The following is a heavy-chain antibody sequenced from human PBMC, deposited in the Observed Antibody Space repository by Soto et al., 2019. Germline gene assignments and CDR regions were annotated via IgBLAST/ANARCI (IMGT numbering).Heavy chain of an antibody. V-gene: IGHV3-66*01. J-gene: IGHJ5*02. CDR3: VREFRDGSNTRLAFDP. D-gene: IGHD2-15*01. CDR2: MYAGGTT. CDR1: GFTVSSSY. Sequence: EMQLVESGEGLVQPGGSLRLSCAASGFTVSSSYMTWVRQAPGKGLEWVSVMYAGGTTYYADSVKGRFTFSRDNSKNMLYLQMNNLRADDTAVYYCVREFRDGSNTRLAFDPWGQGALVTVSS.